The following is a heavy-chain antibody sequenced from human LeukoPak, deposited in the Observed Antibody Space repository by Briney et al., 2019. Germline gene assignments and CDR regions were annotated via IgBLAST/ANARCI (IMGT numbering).Heavy chain of an antibody. CDR2: IYPGDSDT. CDR1: GYNFTIYW. V-gene: IGHV5-51*01. CDR3: ARAGDSSGWYGSHHYENWFDP. D-gene: IGHD6-19*01. J-gene: IGHJ5*02. Sequence: GESLKISCKGSGYNFTIYWIGWVRQMPGKGLEWMGIIYPGDSDTRYSPSFQGQVTISADKSISTAYLQWSSLKASDTAMYYCARAGDSSGWYGSHHYENWFDPWGRGTLVTVSS.